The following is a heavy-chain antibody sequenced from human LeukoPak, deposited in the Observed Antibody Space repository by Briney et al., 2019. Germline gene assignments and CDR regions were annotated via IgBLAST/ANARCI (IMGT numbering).Heavy chain of an antibody. CDR1: GYTFTSYG. D-gene: IGHD1-26*01. V-gene: IGHV1-46*01. Sequence: ASVKVSCKASGYTFTSYGISWVRQAPGQGLEWMGIINPSGGSTSYAQKFQGRVTMTRDTSTSTVYMELSSLRSEDTAVYYCARALVGATTDVFDYWGQGTLVTVSS. CDR3: ARALVGATTDVFDY. CDR2: INPSGGST. J-gene: IGHJ4*02.